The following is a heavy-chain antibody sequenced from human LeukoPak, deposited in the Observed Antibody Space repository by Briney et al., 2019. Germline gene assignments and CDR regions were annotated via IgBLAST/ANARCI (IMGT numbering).Heavy chain of an antibody. D-gene: IGHD3-22*01. CDR2: ISSSGSTI. CDR1: GFTFSSYE. J-gene: IGHJ3*02. CDR3: AREITMMPDAFDI. Sequence: PGGSLRLSCAASGFTFSSYEMNWVRQAPGKGLEWVSYISSSGSTIYYADSVKGRFTISRDNAKNSLYLQINSLRAEDTAVYYCAREITMMPDAFDIWGQGTMVTVSS. V-gene: IGHV3-48*03.